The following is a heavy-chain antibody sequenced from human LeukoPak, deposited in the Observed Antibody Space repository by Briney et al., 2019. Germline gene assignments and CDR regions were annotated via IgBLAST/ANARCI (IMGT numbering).Heavy chain of an antibody. CDR1: GGSISSSSYY. CDR3: ARRSGYYSGAFDI. Sequence: PSETLSLTCTVSGGSISSSSYYWGWIRQPPGKGLEWIGSMYYSGSTYYNPSLKSRVTISVDTSKNQFSLKLSSVTAADTAVYYCARRSGYYSGAFDIWGQGTMVTVSS. J-gene: IGHJ3*02. V-gene: IGHV4-39*01. CDR2: MYYSGST. D-gene: IGHD3-22*01.